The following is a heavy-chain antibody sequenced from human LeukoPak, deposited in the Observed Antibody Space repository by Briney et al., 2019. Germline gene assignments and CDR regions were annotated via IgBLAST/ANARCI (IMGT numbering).Heavy chain of an antibody. J-gene: IGHJ4*02. CDR1: GGSFSGYY. V-gene: IGHV4-34*01. Sequence: SSETLSLTCAVYGGSFSGYYWSWIRQPPGKGLEWIGEINHSGSTNYNPSLKSRVTISVDTSKNQFSLKLSSVTAADTAVYYCARGAGVEMATIGSFDYWGQGTLVTVSS. CDR2: INHSGST. CDR3: ARGAGVEMATIGSFDY. D-gene: IGHD5-24*01.